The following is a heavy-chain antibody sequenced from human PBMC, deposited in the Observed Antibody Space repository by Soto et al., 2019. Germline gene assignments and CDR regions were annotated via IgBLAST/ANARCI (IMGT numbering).Heavy chain of an antibody. Sequence: GGSLRLSCAASGFTFSSYAMSWVRQAPGKGLEWVSAISGSGGSTYYADSVKGRFTISRDNSKNTLYLQMNSLRAEDTAVYYCANGKYYDFWSGIGTFDPWGQGTLVTVSS. J-gene: IGHJ5*02. CDR1: GFTFSSYA. CDR3: ANGKYYDFWSGIGTFDP. CDR2: ISGSGGST. D-gene: IGHD3-3*01. V-gene: IGHV3-23*01.